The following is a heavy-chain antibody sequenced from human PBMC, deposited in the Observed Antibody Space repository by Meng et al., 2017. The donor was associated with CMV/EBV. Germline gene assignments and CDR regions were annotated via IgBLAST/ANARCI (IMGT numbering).Heavy chain of an antibody. J-gene: IGHJ4*02. CDR2: INHSGST. CDR1: GGCFSGYY. V-gene: IGHV4-34*01. Sequence: QVQLQQWGAGLLTPSESLSPTCAVYGGCFSGYYWSWIRQPPGKGLEWIGEINHSGSTNYNPSLKSRVTISVDTSKNQFSLKLSSVTAADTAVYYCARGYRYYYDISGYYYDYWGQGTLVTVYS. D-gene: IGHD3-22*01. CDR3: ARGYRYYYDISGYYYDY.